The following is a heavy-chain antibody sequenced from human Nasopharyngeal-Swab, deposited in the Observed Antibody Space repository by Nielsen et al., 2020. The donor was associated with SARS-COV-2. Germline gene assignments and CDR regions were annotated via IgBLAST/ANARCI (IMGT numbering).Heavy chain of an antibody. D-gene: IGHD6-13*01. Sequence: SETLSLTCAVHGGSFSGYYWSWIRQPPGKGLEWIGEINHSGSTNYNPSLKSRVTISVDTSKNQFSLKLSSVTAADTAVYYCASSSWTRFDYWGQGTLVTVSS. J-gene: IGHJ4*02. CDR2: INHSGST. V-gene: IGHV4-34*01. CDR1: GGSFSGYY. CDR3: ASSSWTRFDY.